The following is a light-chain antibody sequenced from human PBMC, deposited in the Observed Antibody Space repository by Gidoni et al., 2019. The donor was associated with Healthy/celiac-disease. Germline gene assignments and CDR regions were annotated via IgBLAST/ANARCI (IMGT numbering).Light chain of an antibody. CDR2: YDR. Sequence: SYVLTQPPSVSVATAKTDTITCGGNNIGVKSVHWYHQKPAQAPVMVMVYDRDRPSGIPERFAGASSVNTATRTISRVDSGDEADFYCQVWDNTNNQWGVFGGGTKLTVL. CDR3: QVWDNTNNQWGV. J-gene: IGLJ2*01. CDR1: NIGVKS. V-gene: IGLV3-21*01.